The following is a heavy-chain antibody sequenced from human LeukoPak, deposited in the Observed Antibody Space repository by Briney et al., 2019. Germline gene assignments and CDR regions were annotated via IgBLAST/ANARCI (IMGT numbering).Heavy chain of an antibody. J-gene: IGHJ4*02. CDR3: ARQGCTTTSCHTIAY. CDR2: IYPVDSET. D-gene: IGHD2-2*02. V-gene: IGHV5-51*01. Sequence: GESLQISCKGSGYTYTKSWITWVRQMPGKGLEFMGIIYPVDSETRYSPSFQGQFTISVDKAIRNAYLQWCRLKASDTAMYYCARQGCTTTSCHTIAYWGQGTLVTVSS. CDR1: GYTYTKSW.